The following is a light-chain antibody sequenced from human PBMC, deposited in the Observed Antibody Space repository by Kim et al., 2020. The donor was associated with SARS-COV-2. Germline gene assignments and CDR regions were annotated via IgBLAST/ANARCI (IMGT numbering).Light chain of an antibody. V-gene: IGKV3-11*01. CDR2: DAT. J-gene: IGKJ4*01. CDR1: QTIRNY. CDR3: QQRSDWPRGLT. Sequence: EIVLTQSPATLSLSPGERATLSCRASQTIRNYLAWYQQKPGQAPRLLIFDATDRATGIPARFSGSGSGTDFTLTISTLEPEDFAIYYCQQRSDWPRGLTFGGGTKLEI.